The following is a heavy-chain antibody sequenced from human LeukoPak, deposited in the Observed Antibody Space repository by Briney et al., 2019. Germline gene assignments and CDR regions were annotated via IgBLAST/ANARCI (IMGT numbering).Heavy chain of an antibody. Sequence: AGGSLRLSCAASGFTFSSYAMGWVRQAPGKGLEWVSSIGGSGGSTYYVDSVKGRFTISRDNSKNTLYLQMNSLRAEDTAVYYCAKGDAPFDYWGQGTLVTVSS. V-gene: IGHV3-23*01. J-gene: IGHJ4*02. CDR3: AKGDAPFDY. CDR2: IGGSGGST. CDR1: GFTFSSYA.